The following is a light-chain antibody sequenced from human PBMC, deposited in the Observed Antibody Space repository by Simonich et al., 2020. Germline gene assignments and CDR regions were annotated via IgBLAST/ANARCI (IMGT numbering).Light chain of an antibody. Sequence: NFMLTQPHSVSESPGKTVTISCTRSSGSIASNYVQWYQQRPGRAPTTVIYEDNQRPSGVPDRCSGSIDSSSNPASLTISGLKTEDEADYYCQSYDSSNHVVFGGGTKLTVL. CDR3: QSYDSSNHVV. J-gene: IGLJ2*01. V-gene: IGLV6-57*03. CDR2: EDN. CDR1: SGSIASNY.